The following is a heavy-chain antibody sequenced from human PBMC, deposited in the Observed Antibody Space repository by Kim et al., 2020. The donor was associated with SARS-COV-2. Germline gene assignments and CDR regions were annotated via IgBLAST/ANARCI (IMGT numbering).Heavy chain of an antibody. Sequence: GESLKISCKGSGYSFTSYWIVWVRQMPGKGLEWMGIIYPGDSDTRYSPSFQGQVTISADKSISTAYLQWSSLKASDTAMYYCARLSSGDYVGHYSFDYWGQGTLVTVSS. V-gene: IGHV5-51*01. J-gene: IGHJ4*02. D-gene: IGHD4-17*01. CDR3: ARLSSGDYVGHYSFDY. CDR2: IYPGDSDT. CDR1: GYSFTSYW.